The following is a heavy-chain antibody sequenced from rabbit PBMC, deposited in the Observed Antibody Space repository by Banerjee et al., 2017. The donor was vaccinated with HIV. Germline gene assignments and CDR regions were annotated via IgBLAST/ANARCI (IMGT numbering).Heavy chain of an antibody. J-gene: IGHJ4*01. D-gene: IGHD7-1*01. CDR3: ARSYYLVGYIGYTYFNF. V-gene: IGHV1S40*01. CDR1: GFTISSSYY. CDR2: IYTGSSGST. Sequence: QSLEESGGGLVQPEGSLALTCKASGFTISSSYYMCWVRQAPGKGLEWIACIYTGSSGSTWYASWAKGRFTISKTSSTTVTLQMTSLTAADTATYFCARSYYLVGYIGYTYFNFWGQGTLVTVS.